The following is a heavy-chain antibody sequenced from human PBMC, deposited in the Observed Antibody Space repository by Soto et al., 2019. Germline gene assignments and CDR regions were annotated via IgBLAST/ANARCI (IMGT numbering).Heavy chain of an antibody. CDR2: INAGNANT. CDR3: ARTSGYYFYDY. CDR1: GYTFTSYA. V-gene: IGHV1-3*01. D-gene: IGHD3-3*01. J-gene: IGHJ4*02. Sequence: QVQLVQSGAEVKKPGASVKVSCKAFGYTFTSYAMHWVRQAPGQRLEWMGWINAGNANTKYSQKFQGRVTITRDTSASTAYMELTSLRSEDTAVYYFARTSGYYFYDYWGQGTLVTVSS.